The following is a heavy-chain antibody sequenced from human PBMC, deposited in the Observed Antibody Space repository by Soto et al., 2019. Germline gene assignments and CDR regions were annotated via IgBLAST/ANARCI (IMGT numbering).Heavy chain of an antibody. Sequence: PSETLSLTCTVSGGSISSYYWTWIRQPPGKGLEWIGFMYNSGSTHYNPSLKSRVTISLDTSKNQFSLNLRSVTAADTAVYYCASMGYHYGSGSYPLDDWGQGTLVTVSS. CDR2: MYNSGST. J-gene: IGHJ4*02. CDR1: GGSISSYY. V-gene: IGHV4-59*08. D-gene: IGHD3-10*01. CDR3: ASMGYHYGSGSYPLDD.